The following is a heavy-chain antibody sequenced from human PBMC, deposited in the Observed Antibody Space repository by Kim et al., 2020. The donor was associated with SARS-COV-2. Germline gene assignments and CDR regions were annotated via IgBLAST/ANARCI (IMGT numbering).Heavy chain of an antibody. CDR1: GFTFSSYA. V-gene: IGHV3-23*01. CDR2: ISGSGGST. CDR3: ANSRGDYYGSGSYYTPPGRHWFDP. Sequence: GGSLRLSCAASGFTFSSYAMSWVRQAPGKGLEWVSAISGSGGSTYYADSVKGRFTISRDNSKNTLYLQMNSLRAEDTAVYYCANSRGDYYGSGSYYTPPGRHWFDPWGQGTLVTVSS. D-gene: IGHD3-10*01. J-gene: IGHJ5*02.